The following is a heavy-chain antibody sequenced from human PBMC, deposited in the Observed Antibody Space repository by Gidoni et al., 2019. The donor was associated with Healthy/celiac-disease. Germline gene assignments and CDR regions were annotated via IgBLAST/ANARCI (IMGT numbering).Heavy chain of an antibody. D-gene: IGHD2-2*01. J-gene: IGHJ4*02. V-gene: IGHV3-33*01. CDR1: GFTFSSYG. CDR3: ARDSARFDIVVVPTPSGFDY. CDR2: IWYDGSNK. Sequence: RLSCAASGFTFSSYGMHWVAVIWYDGSNKYYADSVKGRFTISRDNSKNTLYLQMNSLRAEDTAVYYCARDSARFDIVVVPTPSGFDYWGQGTLVTVSS.